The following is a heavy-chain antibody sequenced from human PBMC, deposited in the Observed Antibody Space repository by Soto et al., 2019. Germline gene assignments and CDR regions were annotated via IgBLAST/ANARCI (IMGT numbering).Heavy chain of an antibody. CDR2: INHSGST. CDR1: GGSFSGYY. D-gene: IGHD5-18*01. CDR3: ARVGLGTAMGEEDGMDV. V-gene: IGHV4-34*01. J-gene: IGHJ6*02. Sequence: PSETLSLTCAVYGGSFSGYYWSWIRQPPGKGLEWIGEINHSGSTNYNPSLKSRVTISVDTSMNQFSLKLSSVTAADTAVYYCARVGLGTAMGEEDGMDVWGQGTTVT.